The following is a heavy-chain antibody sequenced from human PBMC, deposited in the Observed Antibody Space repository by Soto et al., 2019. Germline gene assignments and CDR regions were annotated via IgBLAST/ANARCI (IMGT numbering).Heavy chain of an antibody. D-gene: IGHD3-3*01. CDR2: ISGSGGST. CDR1: GFTFSSYA. Sequence: GVLRLSWAASGFTFSSYAMSWVRQAPGKGLEWVSAISGSGGSTYYADSVKGRFTISRDNSKNTLYLQMNSLRAEDTAVYYCAKARAQYYDFWSGYPVDYWGQGTLVTVSS. J-gene: IGHJ4*02. V-gene: IGHV3-23*01. CDR3: AKARAQYYDFWSGYPVDY.